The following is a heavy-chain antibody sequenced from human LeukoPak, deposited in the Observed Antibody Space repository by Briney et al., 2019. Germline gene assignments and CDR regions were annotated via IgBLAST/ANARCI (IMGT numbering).Heavy chain of an antibody. CDR1: GGSISSSSYY. CDR2: IYYSGST. J-gene: IGHJ5*02. Sequence: PSETLSLTCTVSGGSISSSSYYWGWIRQPPGKGLEWIGRIYYSGSTYYTPSIKSPVTMPVHTSKNQISLKLTSETAANTPVYYCATHLGARFDPWGQGTLVTVSS. CDR3: ATHLGARFDP. D-gene: IGHD1-26*01. V-gene: IGHV4-39*01.